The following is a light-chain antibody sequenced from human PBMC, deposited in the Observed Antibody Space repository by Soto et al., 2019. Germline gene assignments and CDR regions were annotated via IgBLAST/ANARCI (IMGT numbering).Light chain of an antibody. Sequence: QPELTQPPSASGTPGQRGTISCSRSSSNIGSNTVNWYQQLPGTAPKLLIYSNNQRPSGVPDRFSGSKSGTSASLAISGLQSEDEADYYCAAWDDSLNGPRYVFGTGTKVTVL. CDR3: AAWDDSLNGPRYV. J-gene: IGLJ1*01. CDR1: SSNIGSNT. CDR2: SNN. V-gene: IGLV1-44*01.